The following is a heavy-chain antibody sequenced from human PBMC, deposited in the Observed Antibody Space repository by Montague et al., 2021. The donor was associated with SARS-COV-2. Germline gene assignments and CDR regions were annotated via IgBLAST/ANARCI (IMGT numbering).Heavy chain of an antibody. D-gene: IGHD3-22*01. J-gene: IGHJ6*02. V-gene: IGHV4-59*07. CDR3: ARGGGYYNYGLDV. CDR1: GGSISNYY. Sequence: SDTLSLTSTVSGGSISNYYWSWIRQPAGRGLEWIGYIYYSGSTDXSPSLKSRVTISLDTSKNQFSLKVTSVTAADTAVYYCARGGGYYNYGLDVWGPGTTVAVSS. CDR2: IYYSGST.